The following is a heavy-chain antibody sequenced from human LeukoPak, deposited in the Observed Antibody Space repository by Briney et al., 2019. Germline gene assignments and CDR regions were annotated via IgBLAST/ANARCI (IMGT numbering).Heavy chain of an antibody. V-gene: IGHV1-2*02. CDR1: GYTFTGYY. D-gene: IGHD3-22*01. J-gene: IGHJ4*02. Sequence: GASVKVSCKASGYTFTGYYMHWVRRAPGQGLEWMGWINPNSGGTNYAQKFQGRVTMTRDTSISTAYMELSRLRSDDTAVYYCAREGTDYYDSSGCLDYWGQGTLVTVSS. CDR2: INPNSGGT. CDR3: AREGTDYYDSSGCLDY.